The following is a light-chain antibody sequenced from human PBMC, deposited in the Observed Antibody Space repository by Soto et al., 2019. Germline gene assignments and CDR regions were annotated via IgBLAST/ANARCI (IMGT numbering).Light chain of an antibody. J-gene: IGLJ1*01. V-gene: IGLV2-14*01. Sequence: QSALTQPASVSGSPGQSITIPCTGTSSDVGSYNYVSWYQQHPGKAPKLMIYDVSNRPSGVSDRFSGSKSGNTASLTISGLQAGDEADYYCSSYASSSTNYVFGTGTKVTVL. CDR2: DVS. CDR3: SSYASSSTNYV. CDR1: SSDVGSYNY.